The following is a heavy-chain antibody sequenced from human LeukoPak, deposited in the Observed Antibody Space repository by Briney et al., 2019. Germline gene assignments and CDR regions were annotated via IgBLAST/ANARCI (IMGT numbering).Heavy chain of an antibody. J-gene: IGHJ4*02. Sequence: SETLSLTCTVSGGSISSSSYYWGWIRQPPGKGLEWIGSIYYSGSTYYNPSLKSRVTISVDTSKNQFSLTLSSVTAADTAVYYCARGSIALPAAPFDYWGRGTLVTVSS. CDR2: IYYSGST. CDR3: ARGSIALPAAPFDY. CDR1: GGSISSSSYY. V-gene: IGHV4-39*01. D-gene: IGHD2-2*01.